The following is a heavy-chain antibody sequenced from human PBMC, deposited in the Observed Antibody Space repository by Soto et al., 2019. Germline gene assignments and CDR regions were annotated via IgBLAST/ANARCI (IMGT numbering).Heavy chain of an antibody. Sequence: GVLVKVACKGVGGSYSGDPSSWVRKAPGQGLEWMGRIIPILGIANYAQKFQGRVTITADKSTSTAYMELSSLRSEDTAVSYCGRMSTADSLGAFAIWGQGTMVTVS. CDR3: GRMSTADSLGAFAI. CDR1: GGSYSGDP. V-gene: IGHV1-69*02. J-gene: IGHJ3*02. D-gene: IGHD2-2*01. CDR2: IIPILGIA.